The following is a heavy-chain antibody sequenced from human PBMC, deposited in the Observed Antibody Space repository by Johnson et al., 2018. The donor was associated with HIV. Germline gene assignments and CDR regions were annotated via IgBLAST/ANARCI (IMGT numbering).Heavy chain of an antibody. V-gene: IGHV3-30*02. D-gene: IGHD1-14*01. CDR1: GFTFSSYG. CDR2: IRYDGSNK. CDR3: ARVRMTPPLGAFDI. Sequence: VQLVESGGGVVQPGGSLRLSCAASGFTFSSYGMHWVRQAPGKGLEWVAFIRYDGSNKYYADSVKGRFTISRDNAKNSLYLQMNSLRAEDTALYSCARVRMTPPLGAFDIWGQGTMVTVSS. J-gene: IGHJ3*02.